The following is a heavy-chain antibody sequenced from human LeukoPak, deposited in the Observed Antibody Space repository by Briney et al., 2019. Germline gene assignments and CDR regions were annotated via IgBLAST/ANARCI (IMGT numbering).Heavy chain of an antibody. J-gene: IGHJ4*02. D-gene: IGHD3-10*01. V-gene: IGHV3-53*01. Sequence: GGSLRLSCAASGFTVSSNYMSWVRQAPGKGLEWVSVIYRGGSTYYADSVKGRFTISRDNSKNTLYLQMNSLRAEDTAIYYCAKDSYYYGSGSFYNYWGQGTLVTVSS. CDR3: AKDSYYYGSGSFYNY. CDR1: GFTVSSNY. CDR2: IYRGGST.